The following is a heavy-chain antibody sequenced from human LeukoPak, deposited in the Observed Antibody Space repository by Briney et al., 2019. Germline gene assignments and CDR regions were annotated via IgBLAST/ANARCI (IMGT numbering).Heavy chain of an antibody. CDR3: ARDDGYCGGDCYSKGLDY. V-gene: IGHV3-48*01. CDR1: GFNFSSYS. D-gene: IGHD2-21*02. J-gene: IGHJ4*02. Sequence: GGSLRLSCAASGFNFSSYSMNWVRQAPGKGLEWFSYISSSSTIYYADSVRGRFTIFRDNSKNTLYLQMNSLRAEDTAMYYCARDDGYCGGDCYSKGLDYWGQGTLVTVSS. CDR2: ISSSSTI.